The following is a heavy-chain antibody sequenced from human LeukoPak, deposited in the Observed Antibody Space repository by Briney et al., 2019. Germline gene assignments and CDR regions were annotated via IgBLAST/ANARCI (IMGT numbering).Heavy chain of an antibody. J-gene: IGHJ4*02. D-gene: IGHD5-24*01. CDR1: GYTFTGYY. Sequence: GASVKVSCKASGYTFTGYYMHWVRQAPGQGLEWMGWINPNSGGTNYAQKFQGWVTMTRDTSISTAYMELSRLRSEDTAVYYCARDGVEMATIYYFDYWGQGTLVTVSS. CDR2: INPNSGGT. CDR3: ARDGVEMATIYYFDY. V-gene: IGHV1-2*04.